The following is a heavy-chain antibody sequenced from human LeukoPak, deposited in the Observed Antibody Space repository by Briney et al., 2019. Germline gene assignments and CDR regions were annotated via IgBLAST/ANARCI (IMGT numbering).Heavy chain of an antibody. CDR1: GFTFSSYS. J-gene: IGHJ4*02. V-gene: IGHV3-21*01. Sequence: GGSLRLSCAASGFTFSSYSMNWVRQAPGKGLEWVSSISSSSSYIYYADSAKGRFTISRDNAKNSLYLQMNSLRAEGTAVYYCARDGVVTATLFDYWGQGTLVTVSS. D-gene: IGHD2-21*02. CDR2: ISSSSSYI. CDR3: ARDGVVTATLFDY.